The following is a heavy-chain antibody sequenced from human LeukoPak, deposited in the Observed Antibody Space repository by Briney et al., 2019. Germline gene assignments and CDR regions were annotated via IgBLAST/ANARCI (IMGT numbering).Heavy chain of an antibody. D-gene: IGHD3-10*01. CDR3: ASGRITMVRGVRVKYYYYGMDV. CDR1: GGSFSGYY. V-gene: IGHV4-34*01. CDR2: INHSGNT. J-gene: IGHJ6*04. Sequence: SETLSLTCAVYGGSFSGYYWSWIRQPPGEGLEWIGEINHSGNTNYNPSLKSRVTISVDTSKNQFSLKLSSVTAADTAVYYCASGRITMVRGVRVKYYYYGMDVWGKGTTVTVSS.